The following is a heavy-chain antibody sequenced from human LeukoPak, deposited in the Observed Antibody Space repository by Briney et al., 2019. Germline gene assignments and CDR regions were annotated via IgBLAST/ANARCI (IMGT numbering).Heavy chain of an antibody. CDR1: GGSISSGGYY. CDR3: ARVPARSSGRPHHQDPQYYFDY. V-gene: IGHV4-31*03. D-gene: IGHD3-22*01. CDR2: IYYSGST. J-gene: IGHJ4*02. Sequence: PSETLSLTCTVSGGSISSGGYYWSWIRQHPGKGLEWIGYIYYSGSTYYNPSLKSRVTISVDTSKNQFSLKLSSVTAADTAVYYCARVPARSSGRPHHQDPQYYFDYWGQGTLVTVSS.